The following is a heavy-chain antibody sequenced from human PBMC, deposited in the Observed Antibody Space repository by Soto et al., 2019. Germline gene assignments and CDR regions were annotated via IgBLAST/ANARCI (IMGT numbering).Heavy chain of an antibody. V-gene: IGHV3-11*01. Sequence: GGSLRLSCAASGFTFSDYYMSWIRQAPGKGLEWVSYISSSGSTIYYADSVKGRFTISRDNAKNSLYLQMNSLRAEDTAVYYCARETIAAPFYYFDYWGQGTLVTVSS. J-gene: IGHJ4*02. CDR3: ARETIAAPFYYFDY. CDR1: GFTFSDYY. CDR2: ISSSGSTI. D-gene: IGHD6-13*01.